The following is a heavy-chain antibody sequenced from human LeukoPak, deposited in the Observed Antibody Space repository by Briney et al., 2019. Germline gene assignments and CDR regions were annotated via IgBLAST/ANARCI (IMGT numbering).Heavy chain of an antibody. J-gene: IGHJ4*02. D-gene: IGHD5-12*01. CDR3: ARGGYSGYNYDAGGDY. CDR2: INPNSGDT. V-gene: IGHV1-2*02. CDR1: GYTFTDYF. Sequence: ASVKVSCKASGYTFTDYFMHWVRQAPGQGLEWMGWINPNSGDTNYAQKFQGRGTMTRDTSISTAYMELSRLRSDDTAFYYCARGGYSGYNYDAGGDYWGQGPLVTVSS.